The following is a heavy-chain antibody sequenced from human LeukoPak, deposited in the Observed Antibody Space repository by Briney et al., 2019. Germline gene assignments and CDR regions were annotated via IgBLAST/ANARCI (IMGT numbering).Heavy chain of an antibody. CDR2: ISGGGAST. CDR1: GFTFSNFA. CDR3: AKMGAEVVANNFDY. D-gene: IGHD5-12*01. V-gene: IGHV3-23*01. J-gene: IGHJ4*02. Sequence: PGGSLRLSCAASGFTFSNFAMSWVRQAPGKGLEWVSSISGGGASTYYADSVKGRFTISRDNSKNTLYLQMNSLGAEDTAVYYCAKMGAEVVANNFDYWGQGTLGTVSP.